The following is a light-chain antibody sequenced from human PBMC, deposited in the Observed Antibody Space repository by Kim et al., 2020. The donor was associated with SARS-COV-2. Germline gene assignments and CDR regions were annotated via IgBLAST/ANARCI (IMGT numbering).Light chain of an antibody. J-gene: IGLJ3*02. V-gene: IGLV3-1*01. Sequence: SYELTQPPSVSVSPGQTAIITCSGDKLGDKYACWYQQKPGQSPVLVIYQDSKRPSGIPERFSGSNSGNTATLTISGTQAMDEADYYCQAWDSSTAVFG. CDR3: QAWDSSTAV. CDR1: KLGDKY. CDR2: QDS.